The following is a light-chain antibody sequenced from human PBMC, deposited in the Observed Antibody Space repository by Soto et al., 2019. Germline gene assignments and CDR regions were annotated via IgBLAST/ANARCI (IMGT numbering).Light chain of an antibody. CDR3: QQYCGSPRT. J-gene: IGKJ1*01. V-gene: IGKV3-20*01. CDR2: SAS. CDR1: QNLGTMY. Sequence: EIVLTQSPGTLSLSPGERGTLSCRASQNLGTMYLDLFQQKSGQAPRLLIYSASRRATGIPDRFSGSGSGTDFTLTINRVEPADFAVYCCQQYCGSPRTFGQGTKVEIK.